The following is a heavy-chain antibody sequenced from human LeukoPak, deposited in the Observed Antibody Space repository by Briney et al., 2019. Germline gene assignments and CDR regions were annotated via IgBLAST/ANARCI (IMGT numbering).Heavy chain of an antibody. V-gene: IGHV3-23*01. CDR2: ISGDASGT. Sequence: GGSLRLSCAASGFTFSSYAVNWVRQAPRKGLEWVSGISGDASGTYYADSVRGRFTISRDNSKDTVYLQMNSLRAEDTAVYYCAKDFRLDSWGQGTLVTVSS. J-gene: IGHJ4*02. CDR3: AKDFRLDS. CDR1: GFTFSSYA.